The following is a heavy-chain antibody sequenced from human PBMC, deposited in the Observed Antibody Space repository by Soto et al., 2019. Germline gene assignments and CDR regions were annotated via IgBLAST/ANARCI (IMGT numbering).Heavy chain of an antibody. V-gene: IGHV3-21*01. D-gene: IGHD3-10*01. J-gene: IGHJ6*02. CDR1: GFTFRSYS. Sequence: KTGGSLRLSCAASGFTFRSYSMNWVRQAPGKGLEWVSSISSSSSYIYYADSVKGRFTISRDNAKNSLYLQMNSLRAEDTAVYYCARDNYYGSGSYVYYYYYGMDVWGQGTTVTVSS. CDR3: ARDNYYGSGSYVYYYYYGMDV. CDR2: ISSSSSYI.